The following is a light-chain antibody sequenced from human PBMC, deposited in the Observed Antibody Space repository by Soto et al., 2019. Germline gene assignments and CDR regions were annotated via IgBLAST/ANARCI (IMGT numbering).Light chain of an antibody. CDR2: DNT. CDR1: GSTIGAGYD. V-gene: IGLV1-40*01. Sequence: QSVLTQPPSVSGAPGQRVTISCTGSGSTIGAGYDVHWYQQLPGTAPRLLIYDNTNRPSGVPDRFSGSKSGTSASLAISGLQAEDEADYYCQSYDSRLSVVFGGGTKRTVL. CDR3: QSYDSRLSVV. J-gene: IGLJ2*01.